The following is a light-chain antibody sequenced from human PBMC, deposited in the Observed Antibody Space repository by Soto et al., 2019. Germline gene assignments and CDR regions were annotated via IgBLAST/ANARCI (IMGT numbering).Light chain of an antibody. Sequence: DIQLTQSPSFLSASVGDRVTISCRASQGISSYLSWYQQKPGKAPKLLIYKASTLKSGVPSRFSGSGSGTEFPLTISSLQPEDFATYYCQPLSSYPVTFGGGTKVEI. CDR2: KAS. J-gene: IGKJ4*01. CDR1: QGISSY. V-gene: IGKV1-9*01. CDR3: QPLSSYPVT.